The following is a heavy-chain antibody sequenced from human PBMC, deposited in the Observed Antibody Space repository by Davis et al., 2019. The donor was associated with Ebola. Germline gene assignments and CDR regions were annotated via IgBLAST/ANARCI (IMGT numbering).Heavy chain of an antibody. CDR3: ARAATVTFDY. J-gene: IGHJ4*02. Sequence: ASVKASCKASGGTFSSYAISWVRQAPGQGLEWMGITNPSGGSTSYAQKFQGRVTMTRDTSTSTVYMELSSLRSEDTAVYYCARAATVTFDYWGQGTLVTVSS. CDR2: TNPSGGST. CDR1: GGTFSSYA. D-gene: IGHD4-17*01. V-gene: IGHV1-46*01.